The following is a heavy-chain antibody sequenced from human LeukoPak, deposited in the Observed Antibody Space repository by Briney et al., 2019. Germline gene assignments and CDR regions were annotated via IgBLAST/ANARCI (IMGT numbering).Heavy chain of an antibody. J-gene: IGHJ5*02. D-gene: IGHD5-18*01. CDR3: ARRSGYSYGYHGYWFDP. Sequence: GESLKISCKGSGYSFTSYWIGWVRQMPGKGLEWMGIIYPGDSDTRYSPSFQGQVAISADKSISTAYLQWSSLKASDTAMYYRARRSGYSYGYHGYWFDPWGQGTLVTVSS. CDR2: IYPGDSDT. V-gene: IGHV5-51*01. CDR1: GYSFTSYW.